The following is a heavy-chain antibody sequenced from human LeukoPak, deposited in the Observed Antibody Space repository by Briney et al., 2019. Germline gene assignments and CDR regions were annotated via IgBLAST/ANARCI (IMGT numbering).Heavy chain of an antibody. CDR2: INHSGST. CDR1: GGSFSGYY. V-gene: IGHV4-34*01. D-gene: IGHD2-15*01. Sequence: PSETLSLTCAVYGGSFSGYYWSWIRQPPGKGLEWIGEINHSGSTNYNPSLKSRVTISVDTSKNQFSLKLSSVTAADTAVYYCARGRHVVVVAAPYYYGMDVWGQGTTVTVSS. J-gene: IGHJ6*02. CDR3: ARGRHVVVVAAPYYYGMDV.